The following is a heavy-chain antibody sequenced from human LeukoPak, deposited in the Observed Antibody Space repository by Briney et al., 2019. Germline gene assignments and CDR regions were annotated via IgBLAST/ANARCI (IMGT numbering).Heavy chain of an antibody. J-gene: IGHJ1*01. Sequence: SETLSLTCSVSGDSVSRSDSYWDWIRQPPGKGLEWIGTIYYSGSTYYSPSLKSRVTMSVDPSNNQFSPNLRSVTAADTALYYCARRRYYDGSGYLEWGQGTLLSVSS. V-gene: IGHV4-39*01. D-gene: IGHD3-22*01. CDR3: ARRRYYDGSGYLE. CDR2: IYYSGST. CDR1: GDSVSRSDSY.